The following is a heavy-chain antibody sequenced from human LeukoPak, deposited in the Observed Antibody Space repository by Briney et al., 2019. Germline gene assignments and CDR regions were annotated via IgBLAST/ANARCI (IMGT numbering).Heavy chain of an antibody. CDR1: GGSISSTTDY. CDR2: LYYSGST. V-gene: IGHV4-39*07. CDR3: ARGRIQLWLRIYYFDY. D-gene: IGHD5-18*01. J-gene: IGHJ4*02. Sequence: PSETLSLTCTVSGGSISSTTDYWGWIRQPPGKGLEWIGSLYYSGSTFYSPSLKSRVTISVDTSKNQFSLKLSSVTAADTAVYYCARGRIQLWLRIYYFDYWGQGTLVTVSS.